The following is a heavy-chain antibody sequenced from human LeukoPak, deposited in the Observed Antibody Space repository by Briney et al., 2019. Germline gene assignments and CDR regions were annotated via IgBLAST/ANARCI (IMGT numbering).Heavy chain of an antibody. CDR1: GGSISSYY. CDR3: AREGIAAAGIDY. J-gene: IGHJ4*02. V-gene: IGHV4-4*07. Sequence: SQTLSLTCAVSGGSISSYYWSWIRQPAGKGLEWIGRIYTSGSTNYNPSLKSRVTMSVDTSKNQFSLKLSSVTAADTAVYYCAREGIAAAGIDYWGQGTLVTVSS. CDR2: IYTSGST. D-gene: IGHD6-13*01.